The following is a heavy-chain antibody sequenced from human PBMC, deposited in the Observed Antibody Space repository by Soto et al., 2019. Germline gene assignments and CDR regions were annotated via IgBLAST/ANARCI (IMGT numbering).Heavy chain of an antibody. CDR2: IYYSGGT. Sequence: SETLSLTCTVSGGSISSSSYYWGWIRQPPGKGLEWIGSIYYSGGTYYNPSLKSRVTISVDTSKNQFSLKLSSVTAADTAVYYCARRRLYHFDYWGQGTLVTVS. CDR1: GGSISSSSYY. CDR3: ARRRLYHFDY. D-gene: IGHD2-2*01. V-gene: IGHV4-39*01. J-gene: IGHJ4*02.